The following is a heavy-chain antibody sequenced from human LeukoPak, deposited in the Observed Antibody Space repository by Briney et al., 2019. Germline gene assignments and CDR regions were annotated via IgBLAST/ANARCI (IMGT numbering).Heavy chain of an antibody. CDR1: GFTFSSYE. Sequence: GGSLRLSCAASGFTFSSYEMDWVRQAPGKGLEWVSYISSRGSTIDYADSVKGRFTISRDNAKNSLYLQMNSLTAEDTAVYYCAGDAEMATISEAYFDYWGQGTLVTVSS. CDR3: AGDAEMATISEAYFDY. V-gene: IGHV3-48*03. CDR2: ISSRGSTI. J-gene: IGHJ4*02. D-gene: IGHD5-24*01.